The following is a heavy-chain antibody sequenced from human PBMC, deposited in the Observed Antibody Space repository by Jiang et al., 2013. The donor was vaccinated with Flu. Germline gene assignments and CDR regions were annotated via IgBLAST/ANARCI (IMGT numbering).Heavy chain of an antibody. J-gene: IGHJ6*02. D-gene: IGHD3-22*01. CDR1: GGSINNYY. CDR3: ARSYDGSGYYFYGMDV. V-gene: IGHV4-59*08. Sequence: PGLVKPSETLSPTCTVSGGSINNYYGSWIRQSPGKGLEWIGYIYYSGSSNCNPSLKSRVTMSLDTSKNQFSLRLSSVTAADTAVYYCARSYDGSGYYFYGMDVWGQGTTVTVSS. CDR2: IYYSGSS.